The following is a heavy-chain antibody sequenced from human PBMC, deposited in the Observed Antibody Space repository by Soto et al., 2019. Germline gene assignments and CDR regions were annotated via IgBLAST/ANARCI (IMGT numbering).Heavy chain of an antibody. V-gene: IGHV3-53*01. J-gene: IGHJ5*02. D-gene: IGHD2-15*01. CDR3: ARDCGGGSCYPALGA. CDR1: GFVVSETY. Sequence: EVQVVESGGGLIQPGGSLRLSCAASGFVVSETYMSWVRQAPGRGLQWVSFTYSGGSTYYADSVKGRFTISRDSSRNTLYLQMNSLIVEDTAVYYCARDCGGGSCYPALGAWGQGTLVTVSS. CDR2: TYSGGST.